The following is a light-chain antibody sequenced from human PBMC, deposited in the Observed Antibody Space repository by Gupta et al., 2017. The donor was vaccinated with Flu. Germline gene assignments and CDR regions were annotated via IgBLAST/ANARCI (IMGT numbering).Light chain of an antibody. CDR3: QSYDDSLTAYV. J-gene: IGLJ1*01. CDR2: GDN. CDR1: SSNIGAGHD. V-gene: IGLV1-40*01. Sequence: SSNIGAGHDVHWYQQLPGTAPKLLIYGDNNRPSGVPERFSGSKSGTSASLAITWLKAEDESACYCQSYDDSLTAYVFGSVTKVTVL.